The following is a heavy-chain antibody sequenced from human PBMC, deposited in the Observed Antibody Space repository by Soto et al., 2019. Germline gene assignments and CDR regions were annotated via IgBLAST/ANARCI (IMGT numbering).Heavy chain of an antibody. Sequence: QVQLVQSGAEVKKPGSSVKVSCKASGGTFSSYAISWVRQAPGQGLEWMGGIIPIFGTANYAQKFQGRVTITADESMSTAYMELSSLRSEDTAVYYCARDRYYGSGSIPYFDYWGQGTLVTVSS. CDR2: IIPIFGTA. D-gene: IGHD3-10*01. J-gene: IGHJ4*02. CDR1: GGTFSSYA. CDR3: ARDRYYGSGSIPYFDY. V-gene: IGHV1-69*01.